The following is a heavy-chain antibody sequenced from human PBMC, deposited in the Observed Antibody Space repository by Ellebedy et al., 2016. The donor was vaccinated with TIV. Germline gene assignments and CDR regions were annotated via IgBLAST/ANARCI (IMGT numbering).Heavy chain of an antibody. D-gene: IGHD2-2*02. J-gene: IGHJ5*02. V-gene: IGHV1-46*01. CDR2: INPSGGST. CDR1: GYTFTSYY. CDR3: ARSSTSCYTCGWFDP. Sequence: ASVKVSXXASGYTFTSYYMHWVRQAPGQGLEWMGIINPSGGSTSYAQKFQGRVTMTRNTSISTAYMELSSLRSEDTAVYYCARSSTSCYTCGWFDPWGQGTLVTVSS.